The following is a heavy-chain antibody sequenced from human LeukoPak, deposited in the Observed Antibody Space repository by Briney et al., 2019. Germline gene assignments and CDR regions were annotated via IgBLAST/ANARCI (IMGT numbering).Heavy chain of an antibody. CDR3: ARTQSGVPCFDL. CDR2: ISSSSAYI. Sequence: GGSLRLSCAASGFTFSSYGMHWVRQAPGKGLEWVSSISSSSAYIYYADSVKGRFTISRDNAKNSLHLQMNSLRVEDTAVYYCARTQSGVPCFDLWGQGTMVTVSS. D-gene: IGHD2-8*01. CDR1: GFTFSSYG. V-gene: IGHV3-21*01. J-gene: IGHJ3*01.